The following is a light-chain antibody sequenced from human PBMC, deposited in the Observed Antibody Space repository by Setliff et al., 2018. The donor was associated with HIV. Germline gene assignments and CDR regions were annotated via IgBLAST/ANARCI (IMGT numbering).Light chain of an antibody. CDR2: DVS. V-gene: IGLV2-14*01. J-gene: IGLJ1*01. CDR1: RSDVGGYNS. Sequence: QSVLTQPASVSGSPGQAITISCTGTRSDVGGYNSVSWYQQLPGKAPKLIIYDVSKRLSGVSNRFSGSKSANTASLTISGLQAEDEADYYCSSYTSSSTYVFGTGTKVPS. CDR3: SSYTSSSTYV.